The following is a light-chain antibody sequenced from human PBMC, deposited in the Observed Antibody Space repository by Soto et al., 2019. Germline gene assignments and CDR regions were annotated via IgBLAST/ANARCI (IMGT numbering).Light chain of an antibody. J-gene: IGKJ4*01. Sequence: EVVMTQSPATLSVSLGDRATLSCRASQSVSTNLVWFQQKPGQAPRLLIYGASTRATGIPARFSGSRSGTESTLTISSLQSEDFAVYSCQQYNNWPLTFGGGTKVDIK. CDR2: GAS. CDR1: QSVSTN. CDR3: QQYNNWPLT. V-gene: IGKV3-15*01.